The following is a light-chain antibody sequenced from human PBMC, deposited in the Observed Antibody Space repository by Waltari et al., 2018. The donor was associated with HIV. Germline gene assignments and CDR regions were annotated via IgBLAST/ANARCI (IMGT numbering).Light chain of an antibody. J-gene: IGLJ1*01. Sequence: QSALTHPASVSGSPGQSITISSTGTISDVGGYHSVYWYQQHPGKAPKLMIYDVSNRPSGVSNRFSGSKSGNTASLTISGLQAEDEADYYCSSYTSSSTRVFGTGTKVTVL. CDR1: ISDVGGYHS. CDR2: DVS. CDR3: SSYTSSSTRV. V-gene: IGLV2-14*03.